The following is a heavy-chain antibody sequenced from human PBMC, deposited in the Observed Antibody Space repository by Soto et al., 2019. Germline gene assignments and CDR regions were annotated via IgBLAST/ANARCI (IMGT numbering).Heavy chain of an antibody. CDR2: INSDGSST. D-gene: IGHD6-6*01. CDR1: GFTFSSYW. Sequence: EVQLVESGGGLVQPGGSLRLSCAASGFTFSSYWMHWVRQAPGKGLVWVSRINSDGSSTSYADSVKGRFTISRDNAKNTLYLQMNSLRAEDTAVYYCARSSIAARPVSYYFDYWAQGTLVTVSS. J-gene: IGHJ4*02. CDR3: ARSSIAARPVSYYFDY. V-gene: IGHV3-74*01.